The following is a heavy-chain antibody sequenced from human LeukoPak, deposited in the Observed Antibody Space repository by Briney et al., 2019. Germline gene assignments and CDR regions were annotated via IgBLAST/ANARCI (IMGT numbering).Heavy chain of an antibody. J-gene: IGHJ2*01. CDR2: ISGSGGST. CDR3: AKDRVGATWWYFDL. V-gene: IGHV3-23*01. Sequence: GGSLRLSCAASGFTFSSYAMSWVRQAPGKGLEWVSAISGSGGSTYYADSVKGRFTISRDNAKNSLYLQMNSLRAEDTALYYCAKDRVGATWWYFDLWGRGTLVTVSS. CDR1: GFTFSSYA. D-gene: IGHD1-26*01.